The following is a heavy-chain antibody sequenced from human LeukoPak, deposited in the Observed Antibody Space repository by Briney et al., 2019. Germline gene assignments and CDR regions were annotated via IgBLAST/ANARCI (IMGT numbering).Heavy chain of an antibody. V-gene: IGHV3-23*01. CDR2: ISGSGGST. CDR3: ARDLVTTVTTWADY. J-gene: IGHJ4*02. D-gene: IGHD4-17*01. Sequence: GGSLRLSCAASGFTFSSYAMSWVRQAPGKGLEWVSAISGSGGSTYYADSVKGRFTISRDNSKNTLYLQMNSLRAEDTAVYYCARDLVTTVTTWADYWGQGTLVTVSS. CDR1: GFTFSSYA.